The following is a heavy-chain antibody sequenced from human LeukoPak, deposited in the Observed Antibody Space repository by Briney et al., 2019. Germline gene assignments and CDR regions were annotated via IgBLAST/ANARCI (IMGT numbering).Heavy chain of an antibody. CDR3: ARDSRVSTPLDH. CDR2: ITHGGDSA. CDR1: GFTFSDYW. V-gene: IGHV3-74*03. Sequence: PGGSLRLSCQASGFTFSDYWIHWVRQAPGKGLVWVSRITHGGDSAEYAGSVEGRFTTSRDNAKNTVYLQLNSLRAEDTAVYYCARDSRVSTPLDHWGQGALVTVSS. J-gene: IGHJ4*02. D-gene: IGHD2/OR15-2a*01.